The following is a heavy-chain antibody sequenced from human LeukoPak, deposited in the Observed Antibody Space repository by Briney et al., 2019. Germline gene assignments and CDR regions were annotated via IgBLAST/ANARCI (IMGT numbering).Heavy chain of an antibody. Sequence: GSLRLSCGASGFTFSSYWMSWVRQAPGKGLEWVANIKQDGSEKYYVDSVKGRFTISRDNAKNSLYLQMNSLRAEDTAVYYCARDHSGYVYWGQGTLVTVSS. J-gene: IGHJ4*02. D-gene: IGHD3-22*01. CDR2: IKQDGSEK. CDR3: ARDHSGYVY. CDR1: GFTFSSYW. V-gene: IGHV3-7*01.